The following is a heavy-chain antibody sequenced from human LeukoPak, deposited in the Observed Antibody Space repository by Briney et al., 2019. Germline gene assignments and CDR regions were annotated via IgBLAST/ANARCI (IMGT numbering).Heavy chain of an antibody. J-gene: IGHJ4*02. V-gene: IGHV3-7*01. Sequence: AGGSLRLSCAASGFTFSSYWMSWVHQAPGKGLEWVANIKQDGSEKYYVDSVKGRFTISRDNAKNSLYLQMNSLRAEDTAVYYCARSRVRPYFDYWGQGTLVTVSS. CDR3: ARSRVRPYFDY. CDR1: GFTFSSYW. CDR2: IKQDGSEK. D-gene: IGHD1-1*01.